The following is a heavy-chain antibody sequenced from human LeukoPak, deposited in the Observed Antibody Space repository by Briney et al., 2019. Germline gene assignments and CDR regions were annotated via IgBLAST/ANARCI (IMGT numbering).Heavy chain of an antibody. V-gene: IGHV4-39*01. D-gene: IGHD6-19*01. CDR1: GGSISSSSYY. CDR3: ARGGFSSGWYFDY. CDR2: IYYSGST. J-gene: IGHJ4*02. Sequence: SETLSLTCTVSGGSISSSSYYWGWIRQPPGKGLEWIGSIYYSGSTYYNPSLKSRVTISVDTPKNQFSLKLSSVTAADTAVYYCARGGFSSGWYFDYWGQGTLVTVSS.